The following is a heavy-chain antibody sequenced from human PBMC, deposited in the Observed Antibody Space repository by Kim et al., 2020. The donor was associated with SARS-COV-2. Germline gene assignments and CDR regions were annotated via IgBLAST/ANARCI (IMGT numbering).Heavy chain of an antibody. D-gene: IGHD3-10*01. J-gene: IGHJ6*02. CDR2: ISYDGSNK. CDR3: AKDGERGITMVRGVIPNYYYYYGMDV. Sequence: GGSPRRSCAASGFTFSSYGMHWVRQAPGKGLEWVAVISYDGSNKYYADSVKGRFTISRDNSKNTLYLQMNSLRAEDTAVYYCAKDGERGITMVRGVIPNYYYYYGMDVWGQGTTVTVSS. CDR1: GFTFSSYG. V-gene: IGHV3-30*18.